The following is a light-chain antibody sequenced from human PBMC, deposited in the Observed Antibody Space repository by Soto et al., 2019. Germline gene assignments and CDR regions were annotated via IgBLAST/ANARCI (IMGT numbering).Light chain of an antibody. Sequence: EIVLTQSPGTLSMSPGESATHSCRASQSVRSNCLAWYQQKPGQAPRLLIYGASNRATGIPDRFSGSGSGTDFTLTISRLEPEDFAVYYCQQYGSSPQTFGQGTRLEIK. CDR3: QQYGSSPQT. J-gene: IGKJ5*01. V-gene: IGKV3-20*01. CDR2: GAS. CDR1: QSVRSNC.